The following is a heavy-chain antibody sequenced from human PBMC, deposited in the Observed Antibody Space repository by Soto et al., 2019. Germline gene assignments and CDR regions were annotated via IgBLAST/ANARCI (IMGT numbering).Heavy chain of an antibody. CDR3: ARDGAPYYYDSSGYYYYFNDAFDI. Sequence: GGSLRLSCAASGFTFSSYSMNWVRQAPGKGLEWVSYISSSSSTIYYADSVKGRFTISRDNAKNSLYLQMNSLRDEDTAVYYCARDGAPYYYDSSGYYYYFNDAFDIWGQGTMVTVSS. CDR1: GFTFSSYS. CDR2: ISSSSSTI. D-gene: IGHD3-22*01. J-gene: IGHJ3*02. V-gene: IGHV3-48*02.